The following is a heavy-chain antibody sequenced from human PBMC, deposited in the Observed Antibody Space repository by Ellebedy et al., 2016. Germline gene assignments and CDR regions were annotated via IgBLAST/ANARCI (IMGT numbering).Heavy chain of an antibody. CDR2: IYSGGST. CDR3: ARLPTVTTSFDI. J-gene: IGHJ3*02. CDR1: GIIFSTFK. D-gene: IGHD4-17*01. Sequence: GESLKISCAASGIIFSTFKMHWVRQAPGRGLEWVSVIYSGGSTYYADSVKGRFIISRDNSKNTVYLQMNSLRAEDTAVYYCARLPTVTTSFDIWGQGTMVTVSS. V-gene: IGHV3-53*01.